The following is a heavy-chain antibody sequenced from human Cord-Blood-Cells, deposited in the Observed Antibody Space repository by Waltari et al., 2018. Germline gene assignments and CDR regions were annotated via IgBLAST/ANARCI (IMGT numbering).Heavy chain of an antibody. CDR2: IYTSGST. CDR1: GGSISSGSYY. CDR3: ARDYNWYLDY. D-gene: IGHD1-1*01. J-gene: IGHJ4*02. Sequence: QVQLQESGPGLVKPSQTLSLTCTVSGGSISSGSYYWRWIRQPAGKGLEWIGYIYTSGSTNYNPSLKSRVTISVDTSKNQFSLKLSSVTAADTAVYYCARDYNWYLDYWGQGTLVTVSS. V-gene: IGHV4-61*09.